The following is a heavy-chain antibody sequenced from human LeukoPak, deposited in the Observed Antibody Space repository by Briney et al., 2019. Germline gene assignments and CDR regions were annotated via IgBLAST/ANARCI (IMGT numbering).Heavy chain of an antibody. J-gene: IGHJ4*02. CDR3: AREGVVGAYGHFDY. D-gene: IGHD2-15*01. V-gene: IGHV4-34*01. Sequence: SETLSLTCAVYGGSFSGYYWSWIRQPPGKGLEWIGEINHSGSTNYNPSLKSRATISVDTSKNQFSLKLSSVTAADTAVYYCAREGVVGAYGHFDYWGQGTLVTVSS. CDR1: GGSFSGYY. CDR2: INHSGST.